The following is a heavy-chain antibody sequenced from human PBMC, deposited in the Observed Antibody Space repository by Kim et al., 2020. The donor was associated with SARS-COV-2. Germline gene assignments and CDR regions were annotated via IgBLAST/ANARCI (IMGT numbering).Heavy chain of an antibody. CDR1: GYTFTGYY. V-gene: IGHV1-2*02. D-gene: IGHD3-10*01. CDR2: INPNSGGT. CDR3: ARELGRVVRGVIPNLDYYGMDV. Sequence: ASVKVSCKASGYTFTGYYMHWVRQAPGQGLEWMGWINPNSGGTNYAQKFQGRVTMTRDTSISTAYMELSRLRSDDTAVYYCARELGRVVRGVIPNLDYYGMDVWGQGTTVTVSS. J-gene: IGHJ6*02.